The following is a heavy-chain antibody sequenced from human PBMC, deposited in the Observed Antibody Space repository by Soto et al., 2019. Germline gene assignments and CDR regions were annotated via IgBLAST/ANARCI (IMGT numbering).Heavy chain of an antibody. V-gene: IGHV3-23*01. D-gene: IGHD3-3*01. CDR3: ATAAGLYDFWSGYPFNDYYYGMDV. Sequence: GGSLRLSCAASGFTFSSYAMSWVRQAPGKGLEWVSAISGSGGSTYYADSVKGRFTISRDNSKNTLYLQMNSLRAEDTAVDYCATAAGLYDFWSGYPFNDYYYGMDVWGQGTTVTVSS. CDR2: ISGSGGST. CDR1: GFTFSSYA. J-gene: IGHJ6*02.